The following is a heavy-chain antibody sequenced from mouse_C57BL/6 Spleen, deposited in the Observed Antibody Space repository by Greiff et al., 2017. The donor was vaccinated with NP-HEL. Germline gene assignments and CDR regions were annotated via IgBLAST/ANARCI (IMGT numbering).Heavy chain of an antibody. J-gene: IGHJ2*01. CDR3: ARSHYYGSSYRYFDY. CDR1: GYTFTSYW. Sequence: VQLQQPGAELVKPGASVKLSCKASGYTFTSYWMQWVKQRPGQGLEWIGEIDPSDSYTNYNQKFKGKATLTVDTSSSTAYMQLSSLTSEDSAVYYCARSHYYGSSYRYFDYWGQGTTLTVSS. V-gene: IGHV1-50*01. D-gene: IGHD1-1*01. CDR2: IDPSDSYT.